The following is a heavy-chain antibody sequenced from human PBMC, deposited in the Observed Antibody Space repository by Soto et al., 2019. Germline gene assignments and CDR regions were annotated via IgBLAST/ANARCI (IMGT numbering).Heavy chain of an antibody. Sequence: SETLSLTCTVSGDSLSTDYWWSWVRQPPGKGLEWIGEIHHSGITNYIQSVRSRVTMSVDKSNNQVSLELTSVAAADTAVYYCARGISYSWVYWGQGMLVTVSS. D-gene: IGHD2-15*01. CDR2: IHHSGIT. V-gene: IGHV4-4*02. CDR3: ARGISYSWVY. CDR1: GDSLSTDYW. J-gene: IGHJ4*02.